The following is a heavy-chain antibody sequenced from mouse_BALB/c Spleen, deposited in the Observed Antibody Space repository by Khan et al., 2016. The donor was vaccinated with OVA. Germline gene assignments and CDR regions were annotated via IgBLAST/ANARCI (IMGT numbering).Heavy chain of an antibody. CDR3: PLPPCFAY. CDR1: GFTFSNYW. Sequence: EVKLEVSGGGLVQPGGSMKLSCVASGFTFSNYWMNWVRQSPEKGLEWVAAIRLKSNNYTTHYAESVQGRFSISRDDSNSGGYMHMNNLRAEDTGIYCCPLPPCFAYWGQGTLVTVSA. J-gene: IGHJ3*01. CDR2: IRLKSNNYTT. V-gene: IGHV6-6*02.